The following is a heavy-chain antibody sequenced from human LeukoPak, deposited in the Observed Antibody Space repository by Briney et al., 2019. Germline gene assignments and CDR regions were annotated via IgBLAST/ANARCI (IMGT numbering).Heavy chain of an antibody. CDR1: GFTVSSNY. CDR2: IYSGGST. CDR3: ASSSGYYFSFDY. Sequence: GGSLRLSCAASGFTVSSNYMSWVRQAPGKGLEWVSVIYSGGSTYYADSVKGRFTISRHNSKNTLYPQMNSLRAEDTAVYYCASSSGYYFSFDYCGQGTLVTVSS. D-gene: IGHD3-22*01. J-gene: IGHJ4*02. V-gene: IGHV3-53*04.